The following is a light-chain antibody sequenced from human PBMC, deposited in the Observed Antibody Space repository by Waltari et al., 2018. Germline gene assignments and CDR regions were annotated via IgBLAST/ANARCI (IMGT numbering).Light chain of an antibody. J-gene: IGLJ2*01. CDR2: LEDSGSY. Sequence: QPVLTQSSSASASLGSSVKLTCTLSSGHSNYIIAWHQQQPGKAPRFLLKLEDSGSYTKGSGVPERFSDSSSGADRYLAISNLQSDDAGDYYCETWDMTTLLFGGGTKLTVL. CDR1: SGHSNYI. CDR3: ETWDMTTLL. V-gene: IGLV4-60*03.